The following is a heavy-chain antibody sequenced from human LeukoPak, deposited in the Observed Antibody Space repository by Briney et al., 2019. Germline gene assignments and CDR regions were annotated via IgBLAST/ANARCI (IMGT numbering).Heavy chain of an antibody. J-gene: IGHJ4*02. Sequence: PGGSLRLSCAASGFTFNYYAMSWVRQAPGKGLEWISYISSSSVIDYADSVKGRFTVSRDNAKNSLFLQMNSLRAEDTAVYYCARGAYSGRSSYFDYWGQGTLVTVSS. CDR1: GFTFNYYA. CDR3: ARGAYSGRSSYFDY. CDR2: ISSSSVI. V-gene: IGHV3-69-1*01. D-gene: IGHD3-10*01.